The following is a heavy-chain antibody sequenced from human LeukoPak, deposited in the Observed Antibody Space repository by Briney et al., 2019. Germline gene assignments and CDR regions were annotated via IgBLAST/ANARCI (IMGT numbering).Heavy chain of an antibody. J-gene: IGHJ4*02. CDR3: ARTWSTVTRIDY. Sequence: SETLSLTCTVSGGSISSYYWSWLRQPPGKGLEWIGYIYNSGSTSFNPSLKSRVTISGDTSKNQFSLKLSSVTAADTAVYYCARTWSTVTRIDYWGQGTLVTVSS. CDR1: GGSISSYY. V-gene: IGHV4-59*01. D-gene: IGHD4-17*01. CDR2: IYNSGST.